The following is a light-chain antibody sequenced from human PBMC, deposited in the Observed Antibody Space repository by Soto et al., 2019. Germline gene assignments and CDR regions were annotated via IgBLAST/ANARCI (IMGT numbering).Light chain of an antibody. CDR2: EVS. CDR1: SSDVGAYTS. Sequence: QSALTQPASVSGSPGQSITISCTGSSSDVGAYTSVSWYQQHPGKAPKLMIYEVSNWPSGVSRRFSGSKSGNTASLTISGLQAEDEAHYYCSSYTSDNRNYVFGTGTKLTVL. CDR3: SSYTSDNRNYV. J-gene: IGLJ1*01. V-gene: IGLV2-14*01.